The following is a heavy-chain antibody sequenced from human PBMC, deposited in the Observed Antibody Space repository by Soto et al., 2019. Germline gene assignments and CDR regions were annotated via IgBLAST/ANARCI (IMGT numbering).Heavy chain of an antibody. D-gene: IGHD2-21*02. CDR3: ARSIVVVTALDY. CDR1: GYTFTSYA. V-gene: IGHV1-3*05. CDR2: INAGNGNT. J-gene: IGHJ4*02. Sequence: QVQLVQSGAEEKKPGASVKVSCKASGYTFTSYAMHWVRQAPGQRLDWMGWINAGNGNTKDSQKFQGSVTITRDTSASTAYMEMSSLRSEDTAVYYCARSIVVVTALDYWGQGTLVTVSS.